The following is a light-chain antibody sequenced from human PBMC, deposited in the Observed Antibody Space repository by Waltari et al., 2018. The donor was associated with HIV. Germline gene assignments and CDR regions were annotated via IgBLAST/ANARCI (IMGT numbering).Light chain of an antibody. V-gene: IGLV1-40*01. CDR1: NSNIGAGFD. Sequence: VSNSNIGAGFDVHCYQQVPGTAPRLLIYDNNNRPSGVPDRFSGPKSGTSASLASNGLQSEDEADYYCQSYDSRLSGSVVFGGGTKVTVL. CDR2: DNN. J-gene: IGLJ2*01. CDR3: QSYDSRLSGSVV.